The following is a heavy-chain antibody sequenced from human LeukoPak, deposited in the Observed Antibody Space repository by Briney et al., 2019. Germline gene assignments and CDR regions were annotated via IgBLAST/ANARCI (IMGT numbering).Heavy chain of an antibody. V-gene: IGHV1-2*02. CDR2: INPNSGGT. CDR3: ARVQVTTLSGRDY. Sequence: ASLKVSCKASRYTSTGYNMHTVPQAPGPGVEWRGWINPNSGGTNYAQTFHGRVTMTRDTSISTAYMDLSRLRSDDTAVYYCARVQVTTLSGRDYWGQGTLVTVSS. CDR1: RYTSTGYN. D-gene: IGHD4-17*01. J-gene: IGHJ4*02.